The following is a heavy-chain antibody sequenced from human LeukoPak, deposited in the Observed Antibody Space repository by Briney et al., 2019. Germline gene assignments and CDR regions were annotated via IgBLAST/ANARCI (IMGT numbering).Heavy chain of an antibody. CDR2: ISSSSSYI. CDR1: GFTFSSYS. J-gene: IGHJ4*02. Sequence: GGSLRLSCAASGFTFSSYSMNWVRQAPGKGLEWVSSISSSSSYIYYADSVKGRFTISRDNAENSLYLQMNSLRAEDTAVYYCARKRAARPFDYWGQGTLVTVSS. CDR3: ARKRAARPFDY. D-gene: IGHD6-6*01. V-gene: IGHV3-21*01.